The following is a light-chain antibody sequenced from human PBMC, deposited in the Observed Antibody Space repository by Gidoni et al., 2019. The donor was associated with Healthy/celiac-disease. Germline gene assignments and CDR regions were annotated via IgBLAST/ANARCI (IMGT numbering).Light chain of an antibody. CDR1: QSVLYSSNNKNY. CDR2: WAS. Sequence: DMVMTQSPDSLAVSLGERATINCKSRQSVLYSSNNKNYLAWYQQKPGQPPKLLIYWASTRESGVPDRFSGSGSGTDFTLTISSLQAEDVAVYYCQQYYSTPPLTFGGGTKVEIK. J-gene: IGKJ4*01. CDR3: QQYYSTPPLT. V-gene: IGKV4-1*01.